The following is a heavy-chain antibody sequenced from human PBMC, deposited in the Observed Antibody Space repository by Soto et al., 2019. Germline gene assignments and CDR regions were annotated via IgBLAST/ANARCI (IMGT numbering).Heavy chain of an antibody. CDR2: IIPIFGTA. CDR3: ARSITGTVSYYYGMDV. J-gene: IGHJ6*02. V-gene: IGHV1-69*12. D-gene: IGHD1-20*01. Sequence: QVKLVQSGAEVKKPGSSVKVSCKASGGTFSSYAISWERQAPGQGLECMGGIIPIFGTANYAQKFQGRVTITADESTSTAYMELSSLRSEDTAVYYCARSITGTVSYYYGMDVWGQGTTVTVSS. CDR1: GGTFSSYA.